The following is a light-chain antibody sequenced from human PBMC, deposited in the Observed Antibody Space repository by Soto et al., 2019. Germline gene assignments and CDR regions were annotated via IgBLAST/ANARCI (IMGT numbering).Light chain of an antibody. V-gene: IGKV3-20*01. CDR2: GAS. CDR3: QHYGSSPFT. CDR1: QSVSSNY. Sequence: EIVLTQSPGTLSLSPGERATLSCRASQSVSSNYLAWYQQKPGQAPRLLVYGASIRATGIPDRFSGSGSGTDLTLTISRVEPEDFAVYYCQHYGSSPFTFGPGT. J-gene: IGKJ3*01.